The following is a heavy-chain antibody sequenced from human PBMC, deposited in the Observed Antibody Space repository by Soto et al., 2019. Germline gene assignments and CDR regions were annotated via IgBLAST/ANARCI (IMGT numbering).Heavy chain of an antibody. CDR3: ARVTRLHKRYYYYYGMDV. D-gene: IGHD2-21*02. CDR2: ISAYNGNT. V-gene: IGHV1-18*01. J-gene: IGHJ6*02. CDR1: GYTFTSYG. Sequence: ASVKVSCKASGYTFTSYGISWVRQAPGQGLEWMGWISAYNGNTNYAQKLQGRVTMTTETSTSTAYMELRSLRSDDTAVYYCARVTRLHKRYYYYYGMDVWGQGTTVTVSS.